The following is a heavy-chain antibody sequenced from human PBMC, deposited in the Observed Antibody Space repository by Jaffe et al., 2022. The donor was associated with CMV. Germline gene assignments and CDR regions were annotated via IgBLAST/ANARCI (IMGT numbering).Heavy chain of an antibody. CDR2: INPSGGST. J-gene: IGHJ4*02. CDR1: GYTFTSYY. Sequence: QVQLVQSGAEVKKPGASVKVSCKASGYTFTSYYMHWVRQAPGQGLEWMGIINPSGGSTSYAQKFQGRVTMTRDTSTSTVYMELSSLRSEDTAVYYCARGAAVRGVIVIPHHFDYWGQGTLVTVSS. CDR3: ARGAAVRGVIVIPHHFDY. V-gene: IGHV1-46*01. D-gene: IGHD3-16*02.